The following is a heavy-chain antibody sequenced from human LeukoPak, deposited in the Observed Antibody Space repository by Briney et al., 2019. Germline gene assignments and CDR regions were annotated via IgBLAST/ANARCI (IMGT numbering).Heavy chain of an antibody. CDR1: GGSFSGYY. D-gene: IGHD6-13*01. V-gene: IGHV4-34*01. CDR3: ARGSEIAVAGTGYYFDY. Sequence: SETLSLTCAVYGGSFSGYYWSWIRQPPGKGLEWIGEINHSGDTNYNPSLKSRVTISVDTSKNQFSLKLSSVTAADTAVYYRARGSEIAVAGTGYYFDYWGQGTLVTVSS. CDR2: INHSGDT. J-gene: IGHJ4*02.